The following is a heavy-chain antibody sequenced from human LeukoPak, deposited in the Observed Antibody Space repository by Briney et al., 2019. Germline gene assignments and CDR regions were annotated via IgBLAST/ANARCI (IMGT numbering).Heavy chain of an antibody. CDR2: INPSGGST. J-gene: IGHJ4*02. CDR1: GYTFTSYY. Sequence: GASVTVSCKASGYTFTSYYMHWVRQAPGQGLEWMGIINPSGGSTSYAQKFQGRVTMTRDTSTSTVYMELSSLRSEDTAVYYCAKAGPYYYDSSGYSSDYWGQGTLVTVSS. V-gene: IGHV1-46*01. CDR3: AKAGPYYYDSSGYSSDY. D-gene: IGHD3-22*01.